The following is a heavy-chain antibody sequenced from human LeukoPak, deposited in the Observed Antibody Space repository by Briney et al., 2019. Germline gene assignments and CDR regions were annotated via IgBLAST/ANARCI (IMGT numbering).Heavy chain of an antibody. J-gene: IGHJ4*02. CDR1: GGSISSSNW. CDR3: ARVSYGLLSYFFDY. CDR2: IYHSGST. V-gene: IGHV4-4*02. Sequence: SGTLSLTCAVSGGSISSSNWWSWVRQPPGKGLEWIGQIYHSGSTNYNPSLKSRITISIDTSKNQFSLKLSSVTAADTAVYYCARVSYGLLSYFFDYWGQGTLLTVSS. D-gene: IGHD4-17*01.